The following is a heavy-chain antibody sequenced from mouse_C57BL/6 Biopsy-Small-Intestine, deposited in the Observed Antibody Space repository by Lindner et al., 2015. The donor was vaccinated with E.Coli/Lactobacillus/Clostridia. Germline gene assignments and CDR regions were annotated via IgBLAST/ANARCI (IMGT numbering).Heavy chain of an antibody. CDR2: IYPRSGNT. CDR3: ARRPIYYDYPFAY. J-gene: IGHJ3*01. CDR1: GYTFTSYG. D-gene: IGHD2-4*01. Sequence: VQLQESGAELARPGASVKLSCKASGYTFTSYGISWVKQRTGQGLEWIGEIYPRSGNTYYNEKFKGRATLTADKSSSTAYMELRSLTSEDSAVYFCARRPIYYDYPFAYWGQGTLVTVSA. V-gene: IGHV1-81*01.